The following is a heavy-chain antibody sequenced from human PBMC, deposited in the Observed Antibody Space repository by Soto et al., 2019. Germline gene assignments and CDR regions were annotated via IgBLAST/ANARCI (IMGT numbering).Heavy chain of an antibody. J-gene: IGHJ4*02. CDR1: GFTFTNYG. CDR2: FSGGSGTT. CDR3: VKWNGYGDY. Sequence: VQLLASGGGLVQPGGSLRLSCMVSGFTFTNYGVTWVRQAPGKGLQWVSGFSGGSGTTHYRDSVKGRFTISRDDSKSTVYLQMNSLGVDDTAVYYCVKWNGYGDYWGQGTLVTVSS. V-gene: IGHV3-23*01. D-gene: IGHD1-1*01.